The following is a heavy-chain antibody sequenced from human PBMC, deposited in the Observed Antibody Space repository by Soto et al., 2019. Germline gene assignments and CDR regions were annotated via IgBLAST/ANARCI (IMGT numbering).Heavy chain of an antibody. CDR3: ARGLTHATTSSSWDGDFEP. Sequence: GGPLRPSDATSGFTFSSYAMHWVRQAPGKGLEWVAVISYDGSNKYYADSVKGRFTISRDNSKNTLYLQMNSLRAEDTAVYYCARGLTHATTSSSWDGDFEPWGQGTLATGSS. D-gene: IGHD6-13*01. V-gene: IGHV3-30-3*01. CDR2: ISYDGSNK. J-gene: IGHJ5*02. CDR1: GFTFSSYA.